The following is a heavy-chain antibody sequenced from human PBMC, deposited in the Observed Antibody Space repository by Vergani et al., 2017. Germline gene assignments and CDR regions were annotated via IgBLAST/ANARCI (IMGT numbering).Heavy chain of an antibody. CDR3: ARGRRPVASSYXDSSGYYFSDYFDY. J-gene: IGHJ4*02. CDR1: GYTFTGYY. V-gene: IGHV1-2*02. Sequence: QVLLVQSGAEVKKPGASVQVSCKASGYTFTGYYMHWVRQAPGQGLEWMGWINPKSGGTNYAQKVQGRVTMTRDTSISTAYMELSRLRSDDTAVYYCARGRRPVASSYXDSSGYYFSDYFDYWGQGTLVPVSS. CDR2: INPKSGGT. D-gene: IGHD3-22*01.